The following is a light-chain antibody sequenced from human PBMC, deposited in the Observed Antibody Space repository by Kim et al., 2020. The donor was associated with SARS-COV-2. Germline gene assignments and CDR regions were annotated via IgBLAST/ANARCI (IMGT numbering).Light chain of an antibody. J-gene: IGLJ3*02. CDR1: SHNVGDNG. CDR3: SVWDTSLSAWV. CDR2: RNN. V-gene: IGLV10-54*04. Sequence: ETATRTCAGNSHNVGDNGAAWLQQLQGHPPNLLSYRNNNRPSGISEKFSASRSGNTASLTITGLQPEDEADYYCSVWDTSLSAWVFGGGTKLTVL.